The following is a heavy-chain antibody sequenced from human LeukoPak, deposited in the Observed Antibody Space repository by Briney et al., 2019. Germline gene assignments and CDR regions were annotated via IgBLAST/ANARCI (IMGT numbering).Heavy chain of an antibody. CDR1: GFTFSSYW. D-gene: IGHD3-9*01. V-gene: IGHV3-7*01. CDR2: VKQDGSEK. J-gene: IGHJ4*02. Sequence: PGGSLRLSCAASGFTFSSYWMSWVRQAPGKGLEWVANVKQDGSEKYYVDSVKGRFTISRDNAKNSLYLQMNSLRAEDTAVYYCAREGDILTGYTSPFDYWGQGTLVTVSS. CDR3: AREGDILTGYTSPFDY.